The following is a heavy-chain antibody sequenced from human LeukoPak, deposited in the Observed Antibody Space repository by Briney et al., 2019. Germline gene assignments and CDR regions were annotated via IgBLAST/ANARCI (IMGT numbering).Heavy chain of an antibody. CDR3: ARGADLPYYMDV. Sequence: GASVKVSCKASGYTFTSYDINWVRQATGQGLEWMGWMNPNSGNTGYAQKFQGRVTITADESTSTAYMELSSLRSEDTAVYYCARGADLPYYMDVWGKGTTVTVSS. J-gene: IGHJ6*03. CDR2: MNPNSGNT. V-gene: IGHV1-8*01. CDR1: GYTFTSYD.